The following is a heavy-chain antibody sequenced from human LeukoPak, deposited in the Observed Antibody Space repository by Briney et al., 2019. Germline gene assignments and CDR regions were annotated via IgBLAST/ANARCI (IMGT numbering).Heavy chain of an antibody. J-gene: IGHJ4*02. D-gene: IGHD3-10*01. CDR3: ARGVSDGSYFAY. Sequence: SETLSLTCDVYGGSFSGYDWHWLRQPPGKGLEWIGEINHSGSTNYNPSLKSRVTMSVDTSKNQFSLKLSSVTAADTAVYYCARGVSDGSYFAYWGQGTLVTVSS. V-gene: IGHV4-34*01. CDR2: INHSGST. CDR1: GGSFSGYD.